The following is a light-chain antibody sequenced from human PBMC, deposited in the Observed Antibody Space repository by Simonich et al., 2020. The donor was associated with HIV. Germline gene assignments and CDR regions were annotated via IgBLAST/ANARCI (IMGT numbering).Light chain of an antibody. V-gene: IGLV8-61*01. CDR3: VLYMGSGIWV. CDR1: SGPVSTYYF. J-gene: IGLJ3*02. CDR2: RTN. Sequence: QTVVTQEPSFSVSPGGTVTLTCGLSSGPVSTYYFPTWYQQTPGQAPRTLIYRTNTRSSGVPDRFSGSILGNKAALTITGAQADDESDYYCVLYMGSGIWVFGGGTKLTVL.